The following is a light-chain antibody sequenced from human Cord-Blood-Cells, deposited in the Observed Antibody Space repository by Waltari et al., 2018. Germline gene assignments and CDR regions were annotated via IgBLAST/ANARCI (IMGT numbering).Light chain of an antibody. CDR3: CSYAGSSTWV. Sequence: QSALTQPASVSGSPGQSITISCTGTSSDVGSYNLVSWYQQHPGKAPKLMIYEGSKLPSGVSNRFSVSKSGNMASLTISGLQAEDEADYYCCSYAGSSTWVFGGGTKLTVL. CDR2: EGS. J-gene: IGLJ3*02. V-gene: IGLV2-23*01. CDR1: SSDVGSYNL.